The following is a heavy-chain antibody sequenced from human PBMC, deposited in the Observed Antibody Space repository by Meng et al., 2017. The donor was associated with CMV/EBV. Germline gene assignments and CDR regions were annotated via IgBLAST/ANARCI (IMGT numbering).Heavy chain of an antibody. CDR1: GGSFSGYY. J-gene: IGHJ4*02. V-gene: IGHV4-34*01. Sequence: QGQLQQWGAGLLKPSDALSLTCAVYGGSFSGYYWSWIRQPPGKGLEWIGEINHSGSTNYNPSLKSRVTISVDTSKNQFSLKLSSVTAADTAVYYCARESMVRGEDWGQGTLVTVSS. CDR2: INHSGST. CDR3: ARESMVRGED. D-gene: IGHD3-10*01.